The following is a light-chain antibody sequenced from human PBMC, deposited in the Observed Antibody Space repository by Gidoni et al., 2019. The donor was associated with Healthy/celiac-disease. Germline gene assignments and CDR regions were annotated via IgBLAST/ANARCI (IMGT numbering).Light chain of an antibody. CDR2: GAS. Sequence: EIVMTQSPATLSVSPGERATLPCRASQSVSSNLAWYQQKPGQAPRLLIYGASTRATGIPARFSGSGSGTEFTLTISSLQSEDFAVYSCQQYNNWPLTFGPGTKVDIK. CDR3: QQYNNWPLT. CDR1: QSVSSN. V-gene: IGKV3-15*01. J-gene: IGKJ3*01.